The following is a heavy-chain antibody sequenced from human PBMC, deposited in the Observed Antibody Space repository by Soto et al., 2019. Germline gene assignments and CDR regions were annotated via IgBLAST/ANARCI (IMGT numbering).Heavy chain of an antibody. V-gene: IGHV3-23*01. CDR3: TRETVAGITGLDY. J-gene: IGHJ4*02. CDR1: GFNVGAFA. D-gene: IGHD1-20*01. CDR2: ISVSDAFI. Sequence: GGSLRLSCAASGFNVGAFAVNWVRQAPGKGLEWVSGISVSDAFIYYADPVRGRFSISRDASENILYLQMNSLRVDDTALYYCTRETVAGITGLDYWGPGTLVTVSS.